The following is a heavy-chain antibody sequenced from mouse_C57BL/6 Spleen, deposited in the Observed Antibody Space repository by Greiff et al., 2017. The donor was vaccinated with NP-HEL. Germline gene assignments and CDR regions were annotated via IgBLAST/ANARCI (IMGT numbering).Heavy chain of an antibody. CDR1: GYTFTSYW. V-gene: IGHV1-61*01. J-gene: IGHJ2*01. CDR3: ARVGLLRSYFDY. Sequence: VQLQQPGAELVRPGSSVKLSCKASGYTFTSYWMDWVKQRPGQGLEWIGNIYPSDSETHYNQKFKDKATLTVDKSSSTAYMQRSSLTSEDSAVYYCARVGLLRSYFDYWGQGTTLTVSS. D-gene: IGHD1-1*01. CDR2: IYPSDSET.